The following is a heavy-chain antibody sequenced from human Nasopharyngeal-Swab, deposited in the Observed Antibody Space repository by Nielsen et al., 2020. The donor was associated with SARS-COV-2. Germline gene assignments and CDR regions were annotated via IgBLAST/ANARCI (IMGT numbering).Heavy chain of an antibody. CDR1: GLTFENYA. V-gene: IGHV3-9*01. D-gene: IGHD5-18*01. CDR3: AKARRTDTYGFECFDY. Sequence: GGSLRLSWAASGLTFENYAMHWVPQPPGKGLGWVSGITWNSGNKGYAESVQGRFTISRDNAKNSLYLQLNSLRAEDTALYYCAKARRTDTYGFECFDYWGQGTLVTVSS. CDR2: ITWNSGNK. J-gene: IGHJ4*02.